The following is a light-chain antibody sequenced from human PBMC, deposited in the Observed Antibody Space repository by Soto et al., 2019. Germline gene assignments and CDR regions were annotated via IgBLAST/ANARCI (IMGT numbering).Light chain of an antibody. CDR2: KAS. CDR1: QSISRL. Sequence: DIQMTQSPSTLSASVGDRVTITCRASQSISRLLAWYQQKPGKAPKVLIYKASRLESGVPSRFSGSGSGTEFTLTISSLQPDDFATYYCQQYNTYPWTFGQGTKVDIK. CDR3: QQYNTYPWT. V-gene: IGKV1-5*03. J-gene: IGKJ1*01.